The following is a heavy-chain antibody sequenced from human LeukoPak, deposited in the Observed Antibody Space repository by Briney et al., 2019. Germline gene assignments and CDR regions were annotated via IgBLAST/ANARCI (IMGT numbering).Heavy chain of an antibody. D-gene: IGHD6-19*01. CDR1: GFTFSSYA. CDR3: ARVLEQWLVFGWFDP. CDR2: ISYDGSNK. Sequence: GGSLRLSCAASGFTFSSYAMHWVRQAPGKGLEWVAVISYDGSNKYYADSVKGRFTISRDNSKNTLYLQMNSLRAEDTAVYYCARVLEQWLVFGWFDPWGQGTLVTVSS. V-gene: IGHV3-30-3*01. J-gene: IGHJ5*02.